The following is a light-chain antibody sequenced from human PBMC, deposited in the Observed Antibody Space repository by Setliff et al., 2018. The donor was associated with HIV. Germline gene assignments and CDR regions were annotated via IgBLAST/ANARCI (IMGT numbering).Light chain of an antibody. CDR1: SNDFGSYDY. CDR3: SSFTSSSSYV. J-gene: IGLJ1*01. CDR2: EVS. Sequence: QSVLTQPASVSGSPGQSITISCTGTSNDFGSYDYVSWYQHQPGKVPQLMIYEVSNRPSGVSDRFSGSKSGNTASLTISGLQTEDEADYYCSSFTSSSSYVFGTGTKVTVL. V-gene: IGLV2-14*01.